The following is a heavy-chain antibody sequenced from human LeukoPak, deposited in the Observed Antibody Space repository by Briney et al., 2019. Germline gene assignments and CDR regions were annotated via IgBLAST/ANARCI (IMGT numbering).Heavy chain of an antibody. CDR2: IRYDGSNK. V-gene: IGHV3-30*02. CDR3: ARGAHIVVVTAMTDAFDI. J-gene: IGHJ3*02. CDR1: GFMFSSSG. Sequence: GGSLRLSCAASGFMFSSSGMHWVRQAPGKGLEWVAFIRYDGSNKYYADSVKGRFTISRENAKNSLYLQMNSLRAGDTAVYYCARGAHIVVVTAMTDAFDIWGQGTMVTVSS. D-gene: IGHD2-21*02.